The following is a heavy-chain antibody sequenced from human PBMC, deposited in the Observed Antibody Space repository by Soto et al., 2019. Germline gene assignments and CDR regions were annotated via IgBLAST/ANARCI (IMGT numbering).Heavy chain of an antibody. D-gene: IGHD1-26*01. V-gene: IGHV4-59*01. J-gene: IGHJ4*02. CDR3: ARVRAPVGASTRGYFDS. CDR1: GVSISSFH. Sequence: SETLSLTCSVSGVSISSFHWSWIRQPPGKGLEWIGYIYYSGSTNYNPSLKSRVTISVDTSNNQFSLKLSSVTAADTAVYCCARVRAPVGASTRGYFDSWGQGTLVTVSS. CDR2: IYYSGST.